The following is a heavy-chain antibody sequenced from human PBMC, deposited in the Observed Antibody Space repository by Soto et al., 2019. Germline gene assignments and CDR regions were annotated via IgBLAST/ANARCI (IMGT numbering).Heavy chain of an antibody. CDR2: INTGNGNT. CDR1: GYTFTRYA. J-gene: IGHJ5*02. CDR3: ARNVGSFDP. V-gene: IGHV1-3*04. Sequence: ASVQVSCKASGYTFTRYAMHWVRQAPGQGLEWMGWINTGNGNTHYSQKFQGRVTFTRDASATTAYMGRSSLSSEDTALYYCARNVGSFDPWGQGTLVTVSS. D-gene: IGHD1-26*01.